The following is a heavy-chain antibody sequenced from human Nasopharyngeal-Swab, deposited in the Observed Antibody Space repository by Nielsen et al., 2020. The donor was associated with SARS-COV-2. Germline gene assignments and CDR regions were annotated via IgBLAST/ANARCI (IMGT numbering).Heavy chain of an antibody. D-gene: IGHD6-19*01. V-gene: IGHV3-23*01. J-gene: IGHJ4*02. CDR2: ISGSGGST. Sequence: WIRQPPGQGLEWVSAISGSGGSTYYADSVKGRFTISRDNSKNTLYLQMNSLRAEDTAVYYCASSVAGTGSVYFDYWGQGTLVTVSS. CDR3: ASSVAGTGSVYFDY.